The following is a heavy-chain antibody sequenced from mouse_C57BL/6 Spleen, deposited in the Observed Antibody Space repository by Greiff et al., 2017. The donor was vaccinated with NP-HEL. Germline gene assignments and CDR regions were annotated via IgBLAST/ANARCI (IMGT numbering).Heavy chain of an antibody. J-gene: IGHJ4*01. CDR1: GYSFPGYF. CDR3: ARCYYGSSYVGVYYAMDY. Sequence: EVKLMESGPELVKPGDSVKISCKASGYSFPGYFMNWVMQSHGKSLEWIGRINPYNGDTFYNQKFKGKATLTVDKSSSTAHMELRSLTSEDSAVYYCARCYYGSSYVGVYYAMDYWGQGTSVTVSS. CDR2: INPYNGDT. V-gene: IGHV1-20*01. D-gene: IGHD1-1*01.